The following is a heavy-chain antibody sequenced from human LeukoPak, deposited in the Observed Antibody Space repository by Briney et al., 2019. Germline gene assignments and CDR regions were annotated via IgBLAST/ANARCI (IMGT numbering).Heavy chain of an antibody. CDR2: ISWNSGSI. D-gene: IGHD3-3*01. J-gene: IGHJ5*02. V-gene: IGHV3-9*01. CDR3: AKGQAIRFLEWSLIS. Sequence: GGSLRLSCAASGFTFDDYAMHWVRQAPGKGLEWVSGISWNSGSIGYADSVKGRFTISRDNAENSLYLQMNSLRAEDTALYYCAKGQAIRFLEWSLISWGQGALVTVSS. CDR1: GFTFDDYA.